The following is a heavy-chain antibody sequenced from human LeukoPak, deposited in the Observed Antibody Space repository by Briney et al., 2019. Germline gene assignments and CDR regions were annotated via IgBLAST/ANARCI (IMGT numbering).Heavy chain of an antibody. J-gene: IGHJ4*02. CDR2: ISYDGSNK. V-gene: IGHV3-30-3*01. Sequence: GGSLRLSCAASGFTFSSYAMHWVRQAPGKGLEWVAVISYDGSNKYYADSVKGRFTISRDNSKNTLYLQMNSLRAEDTAVYYCAREWGDDDYGNYWGQGTLVTVSS. CDR3: AREWGDDDYGNY. D-gene: IGHD4-17*01. CDR1: GFTFSSYA.